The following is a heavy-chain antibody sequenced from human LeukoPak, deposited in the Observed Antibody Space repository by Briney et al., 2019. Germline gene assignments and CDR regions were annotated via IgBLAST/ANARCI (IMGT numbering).Heavy chain of an antibody. J-gene: IGHJ3*02. V-gene: IGHV4-39*07. CDR3: TTDPDEIRPLHRSGAFDI. D-gene: IGHD1-14*01. Sequence: AETLSLTCTVSGGSISSSSYYWGWIRQPPGKGLEWIGSICYSGSTYYNPSLKSRVTMSVDTAKNQSSLKLSSVTAANTAVYYCTTDPDEIRPLHRSGAFDIWGQGTMVTASS. CDR1: GGSISSSSYY. CDR2: ICYSGST.